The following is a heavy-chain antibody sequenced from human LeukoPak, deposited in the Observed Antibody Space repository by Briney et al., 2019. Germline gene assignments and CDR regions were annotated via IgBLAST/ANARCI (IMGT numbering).Heavy chain of an antibody. J-gene: IGHJ4*02. CDR3: AKASGGSYYTEYFFDY. CDR1: GFTFDDYA. CDR2: ISWNSGST. D-gene: IGHD1-26*01. V-gene: IGHV3-9*01. Sequence: GGSLRLSCAASGFTFDDYAMQWGRQAPGEGLEWVSSISWNSGSTGYADSVKGRFTISRDNAKNSLYLQMNSLRAEDTALYYCAKASGGSYYTEYFFDYWGQGTLVTVSS.